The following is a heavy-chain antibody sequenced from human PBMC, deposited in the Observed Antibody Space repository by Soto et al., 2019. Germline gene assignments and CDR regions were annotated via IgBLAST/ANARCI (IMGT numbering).Heavy chain of an antibody. CDR3: ITPPLR. CDR2: IRSQGDGGTA. V-gene: IGHV3-15*01. Sequence: QLVESGGGFVKPGMSLRLTCAAPGFTFSNAWMTWVRQAPGKGLERVGLIRSQGDGGTADYAAPVRGRSTISRDDSQNMVFLHMDSLQPEDTAVYYRITPPLRWGQGTLVTVSS. CDR1: GFTFSNAW. J-gene: IGHJ4*02.